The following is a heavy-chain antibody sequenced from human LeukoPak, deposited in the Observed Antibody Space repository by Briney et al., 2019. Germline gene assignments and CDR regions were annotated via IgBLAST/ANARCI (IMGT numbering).Heavy chain of an antibody. Sequence: GSLRLSCAASGFSFSSFSMNWVRQAPGKGLEWISYISSSGPTIYYADSVKGRFTISRDNAKNSLYLQMNSLRAEDTAVYYCARGFYYDTSGYYLGGLCDYWGQGTLVTVSS. CDR2: ISSSGPTI. CDR1: GFSFSSFS. D-gene: IGHD3-22*01. V-gene: IGHV3-48*04. J-gene: IGHJ4*02. CDR3: ARGFYYDTSGYYLGGLCDY.